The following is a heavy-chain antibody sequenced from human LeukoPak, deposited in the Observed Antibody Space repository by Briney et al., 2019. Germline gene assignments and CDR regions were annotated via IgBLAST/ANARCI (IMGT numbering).Heavy chain of an antibody. J-gene: IGHJ6*03. CDR3: TRGRGLQYSSSRPRFYYYYYMDV. CDR1: GYTFTSYD. V-gene: IGHV1-8*01. D-gene: IGHD6-6*01. CDR2: MNPNSGNT. Sequence: AASVKVSCKASGYTFTSYDISWVRQATGQGLEWMGWMNPNSGNTGYAQKFQGRVTMTRNTSISTAYMELSSLRSEDTAVYYCTRGRGLQYSSSRPRFYYYYYMDVWGKGTTVTVSS.